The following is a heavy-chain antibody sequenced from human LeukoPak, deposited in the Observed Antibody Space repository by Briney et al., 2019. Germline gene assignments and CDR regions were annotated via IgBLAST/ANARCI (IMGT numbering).Heavy chain of an antibody. CDR2: ISNSGSTI. Sequence: GGSLRLSCAASGFTFSDYYMSWIRQAPGKGLEWVSYISNSGSTIDYADSVKGRFTLSRDNAKNSLYLQMNSLRAEDTAVYYCARVRGSYASDYWGQGTLVTVSS. J-gene: IGHJ4*02. D-gene: IGHD1-26*01. V-gene: IGHV3-11*01. CDR1: GFTFSDYY. CDR3: ARVRGSYASDY.